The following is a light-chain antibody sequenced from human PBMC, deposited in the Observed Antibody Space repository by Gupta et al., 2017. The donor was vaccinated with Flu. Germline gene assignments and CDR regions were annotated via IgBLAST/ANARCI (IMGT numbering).Light chain of an antibody. CDR1: QSLLHSNGYNY. CDR2: LGS. Sequence: DIVMTQSPLSLPVTPGEPASISCRSSQSLLHSNGYNYLDWYLQKPGQSPQLLIYLGSNRASGVPDRFSGSGSGTDFTLKISRVEAEDVGVYYCIQALQTPPWTFGQGTMVEIK. J-gene: IGKJ1*01. CDR3: IQALQTPPWT. V-gene: IGKV2-28*01.